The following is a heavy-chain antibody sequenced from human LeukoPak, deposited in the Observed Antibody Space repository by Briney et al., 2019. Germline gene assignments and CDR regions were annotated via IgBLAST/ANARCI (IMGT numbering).Heavy chain of an antibody. Sequence: GGSLRLSCAASGFTFSSYEMNWVRQAPGKGLECIAYIIGSSNTIYYADSVKGRFTISRDNAKNSLYLQMNSLRADDTAVYYCARERTTIVSGTTIGAYWGQGTQVTVYS. V-gene: IGHV3-48*03. J-gene: IGHJ4*02. D-gene: IGHD4-11*01. CDR1: GFTFSSYE. CDR2: IIGSSNTI. CDR3: ARERTTIVSGTTIGAY.